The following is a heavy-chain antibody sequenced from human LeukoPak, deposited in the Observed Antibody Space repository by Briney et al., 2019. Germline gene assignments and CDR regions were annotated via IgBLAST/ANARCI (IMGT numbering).Heavy chain of an antibody. D-gene: IGHD5-24*01. CDR3: ARGGGYNFVDY. J-gene: IGHJ4*02. CDR1: GASISTYY. Sequence: SETLSLTCTVSGASISTYYWSWIRQPAGKGLEWIGRIYTSGSTHYNPSLKSRVTMSVDTSNNQFSLDMTSVTAADTAIYYCARGGGYNFVDYWGQGTLVTVSS. CDR2: IYTSGST. V-gene: IGHV4-4*07.